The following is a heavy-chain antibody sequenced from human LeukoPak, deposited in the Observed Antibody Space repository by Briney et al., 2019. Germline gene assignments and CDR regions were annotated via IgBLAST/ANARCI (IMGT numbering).Heavy chain of an antibody. Sequence: SETLSLTCTVSGGSISSNYWSWIRQPAGKGLEWIGRIYTTRNTNYNPSLKSRVSMSVDPTKNQYSLKLSSVAAADTAGYCCGRASYPGGGPFDSWGQGTLVTVSS. J-gene: IGHJ4*02. D-gene: IGHD3-16*01. CDR1: GGSISSNY. CDR2: IYTTRNT. V-gene: IGHV4-4*07. CDR3: GRASYPGGGPFDS.